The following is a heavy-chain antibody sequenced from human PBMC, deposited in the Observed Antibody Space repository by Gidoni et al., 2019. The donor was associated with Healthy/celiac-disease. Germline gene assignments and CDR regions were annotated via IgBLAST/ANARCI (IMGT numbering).Heavy chain of an antibody. V-gene: IGHV3-9*01. D-gene: IGHD4-17*01. CDR1: GFTFADYA. Sequence: EVQLVESGGGLVQPGRSLRLSCAASGFTFADYAMHWVRQAPGKGLEWVSGISWNSGSIGYADSVKGRFTISRDNAKNSLYLQMNSLRAEDTALYYCAKGFTVATPYYFDYWGQGTLVTVSS. J-gene: IGHJ4*02. CDR3: AKGFTVATPYYFDY. CDR2: ISWNSGSI.